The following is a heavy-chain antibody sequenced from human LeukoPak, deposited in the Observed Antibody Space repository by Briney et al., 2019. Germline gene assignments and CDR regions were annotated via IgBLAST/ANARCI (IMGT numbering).Heavy chain of an antibody. CDR2: ISAYNGNT. V-gene: IGHV1-18*01. J-gene: IGHJ4*02. CDR3: ARVQQLVSGFDY. CDR1: GYTFTSYV. D-gene: IGHD6-13*01. Sequence: ASVKVSFKASGYTFTSYVISWLRQAPGQGVEWMGWISAYNGNTNYAQKLQGRVTMTTDTSTSTAYMDLRSLRSDDTAVFYCARVQQLVSGFDYWGQGTLVTVSS.